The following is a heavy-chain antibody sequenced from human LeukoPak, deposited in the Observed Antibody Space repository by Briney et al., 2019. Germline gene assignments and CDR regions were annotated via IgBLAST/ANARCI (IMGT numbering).Heavy chain of an antibody. Sequence: GGSLRLSCAASGFTFSSYGMHWVRQGPGKGLEWVAVISYDGSNKYYADSVKGRFTISRDNSKNTLYLQMNSLRAEDTAVYYCAKDAVAGGGKGYYFDYWGQGTLVTVSS. V-gene: IGHV3-30*18. D-gene: IGHD6-19*01. CDR2: ISYDGSNK. J-gene: IGHJ4*02. CDR1: GFTFSSYG. CDR3: AKDAVAGGGKGYYFDY.